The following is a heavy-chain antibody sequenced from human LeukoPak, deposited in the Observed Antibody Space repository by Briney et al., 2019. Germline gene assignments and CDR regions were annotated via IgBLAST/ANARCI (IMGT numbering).Heavy chain of an antibody. Sequence: GWSLRLSCAASGFTFSSYGMHLVRQAPGKGLEWVAFIRYDGSNKYYADSVKGRFTISRDNSKNTLYLQMNSLRAEDMAVYYCAKFYYDSSGSQNPFDYWGQGTLVTVSS. CDR1: GFTFSSYG. CDR2: IRYDGSNK. V-gene: IGHV3-30*02. D-gene: IGHD3-22*01. J-gene: IGHJ4*02. CDR3: AKFYYDSSGSQNPFDY.